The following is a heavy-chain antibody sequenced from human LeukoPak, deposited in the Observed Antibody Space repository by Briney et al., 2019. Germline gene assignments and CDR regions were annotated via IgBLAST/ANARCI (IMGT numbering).Heavy chain of an antibody. V-gene: IGHV3-11*06. D-gene: IGHD5-18*01. CDR3: ARDDGTAMVTFDY. Sequence: PGGSLRLSCAASGFTFSDYYMSWIRQAPGKGLEWVSYISSSSSYTNYADSVKGRFTISRDNAKNSLYLQMNSLRAEDTAVYYCARDDGTAMVTFDYWGQGTLVTVSS. CDR2: ISSSSSYT. J-gene: IGHJ4*02. CDR1: GFTFSDYY.